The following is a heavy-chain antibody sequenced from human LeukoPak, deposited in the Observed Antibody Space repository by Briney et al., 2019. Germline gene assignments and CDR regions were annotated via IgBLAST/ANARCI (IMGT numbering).Heavy chain of an antibody. Sequence: GGSLRLSCAASGFTFDDYAMHWVRQAPGKGLEWVSGISWNSGSIGYADSVKGRFTISRDNAKNSLYLQMNSLRAEDMALYYCAKDIEDSSSGAFDYWGQGTLVTVSP. CDR3: AKDIEDSSSGAFDY. J-gene: IGHJ4*02. CDR1: GFTFDDYA. CDR2: ISWNSGSI. D-gene: IGHD6-6*01. V-gene: IGHV3-9*03.